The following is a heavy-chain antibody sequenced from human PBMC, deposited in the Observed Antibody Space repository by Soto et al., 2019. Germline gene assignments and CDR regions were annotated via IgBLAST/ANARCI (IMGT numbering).Heavy chain of an antibody. J-gene: IGHJ4*02. CDR1: GYTFTSYA. CDR2: INAGNGNT. D-gene: IGHD6-19*01. Sequence: GASVKVSCKASGYTFTSYAMHWVRQAHGQRLEWMGWINAGNGNTKYSQKFQGRVTITRDTSASTAYMELSSLRSEDTAVYYCARVIYSSGWPHSDYWGQGTLVTVSS. CDR3: ARVIYSSGWPHSDY. V-gene: IGHV1-3*01.